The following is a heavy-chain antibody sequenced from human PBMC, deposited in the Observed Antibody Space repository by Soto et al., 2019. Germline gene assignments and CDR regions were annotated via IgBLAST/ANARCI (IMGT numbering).Heavy chain of an antibody. V-gene: IGHV5-51*01. CDR1: GYSFTSYW. Sequence: GESLKISCKGSGYSFTSYWIGWVRQMPGKGLEWMGIIYPGDSDTRYSPSFQGQVTISADKSIXXXXXXXXXLKASDTAMYYCASTPGGVDYWGQGTLVTVSS. D-gene: IGHD3-16*01. CDR3: ASTPGGVDY. CDR2: IYPGDSDT. J-gene: IGHJ4*02.